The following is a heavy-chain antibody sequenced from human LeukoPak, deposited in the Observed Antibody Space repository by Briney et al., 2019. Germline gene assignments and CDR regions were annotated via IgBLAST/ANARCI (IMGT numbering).Heavy chain of an antibody. Sequence: GGSLRLSCAASGFTFSSYWMSWVRQAPGKGLEWVSGISDSGGTTYYVDSVKGRFTISRDNSKNTLYLQINSLRAEDMALYYCAKSSDGSTSFDQWGQGTLVTVSS. CDR3: AKSSDGSTSFDQ. J-gene: IGHJ4*02. V-gene: IGHV3-23*01. D-gene: IGHD2-2*01. CDR1: GFTFSSYW. CDR2: ISDSGGTT.